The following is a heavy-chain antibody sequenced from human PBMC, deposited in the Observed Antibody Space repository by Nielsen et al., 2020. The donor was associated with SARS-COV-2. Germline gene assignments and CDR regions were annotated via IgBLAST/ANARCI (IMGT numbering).Heavy chain of an antibody. CDR2: IRPDGTGA. J-gene: IGHJ4*02. CDR1: VFPFSSYV. Sequence: GESLKISCVASVFPFSSYVMTWVRQAPGKGLEWLSNIRPDGTGANYVDSVKGRFTISRDNAKNLLYLQMGSLRADDTAVYFCKSEGNWGQGTLVTVSS. CDR3: KSEGN. V-gene: IGHV3-7*03.